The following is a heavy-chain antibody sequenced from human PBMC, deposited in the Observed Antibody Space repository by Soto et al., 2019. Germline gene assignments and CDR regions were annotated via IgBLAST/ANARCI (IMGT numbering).Heavy chain of an antibody. D-gene: IGHD3-3*01. CDR1: GGTFSSYA. Sequence: GASVKVSCKASGGTFSSYAISWVRQAPGQGLEWMGGIIPIFGTANYAQKFQGRVTITADESTSTAYMELSSLRSEDTAVYYCARRGRSLKVHKRYGMDVWGQGTTVTVSS. CDR2: IIPIFGTA. V-gene: IGHV1-69*13. J-gene: IGHJ6*01. CDR3: ARRGRSLKVHKRYGMDV.